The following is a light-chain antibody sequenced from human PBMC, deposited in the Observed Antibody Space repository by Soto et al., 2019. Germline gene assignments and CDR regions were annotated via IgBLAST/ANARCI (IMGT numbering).Light chain of an antibody. V-gene: IGKV1-33*01. CDR1: QDISNY. CDR3: QQYDNLPPFT. CDR2: DAS. Sequence: DIQMTQSPSSLSSSVGDRVTITCQASQDISNYLNWYQQKPGKAPKLLIYDASNLETGVQSRFSESGSGTDFTFTISSLQPEDIATYYCQQYDNLPPFTFGPGTKVDIK. J-gene: IGKJ3*01.